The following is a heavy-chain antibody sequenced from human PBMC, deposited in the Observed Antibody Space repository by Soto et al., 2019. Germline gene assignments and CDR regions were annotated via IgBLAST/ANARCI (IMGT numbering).Heavy chain of an antibody. D-gene: IGHD1-7*01. CDR1: GGSFSGYY. Sequence: QVQLQQWGAGLLKPSETLSLTCAVYGGSFSGYYWSWIRQPPGKGLEWIGEINHSGSTNYNPSLKSRVTISVHTSKNQFYLKLSSVTAADTAVYYCARVSELELRRFDYWGQGTLVTVSS. J-gene: IGHJ4*02. CDR3: ARVSELELRRFDY. CDR2: INHSGST. V-gene: IGHV4-34*01.